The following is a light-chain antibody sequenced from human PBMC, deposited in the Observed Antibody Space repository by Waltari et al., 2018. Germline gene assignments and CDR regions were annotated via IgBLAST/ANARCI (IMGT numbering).Light chain of an antibody. CDR3: LQDYNYPRT. Sequence: AIQMTQSPSSLSASVGDRVTITCRASQDIRNDLGWYQQKPGEAPKLLIYAASNLQSGVPSKFSGSGSGTDFTITISSLQPEDFATYYCLQDYNYPRTFGQGTKVEIK. J-gene: IGKJ1*01. CDR2: AAS. V-gene: IGKV1-6*01. CDR1: QDIRND.